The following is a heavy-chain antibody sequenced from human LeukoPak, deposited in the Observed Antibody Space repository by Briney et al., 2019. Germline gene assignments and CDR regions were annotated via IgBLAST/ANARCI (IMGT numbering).Heavy chain of an antibody. CDR2: ISYDGSNK. V-gene: IGHV3-30*04. Sequence: GGSLRLSCAASGFTFSSYAMHWVRQAPGKGLEWVAVISYDGSNKYYADSVKGRFTISRDNSKNTLYLQMNSLRAEDTAVYYCAKVGGSSSWHPYFDYWGQGTLVTVSS. CDR1: GFTFSSYA. CDR3: AKVGGSSSWHPYFDY. J-gene: IGHJ4*02. D-gene: IGHD6-13*01.